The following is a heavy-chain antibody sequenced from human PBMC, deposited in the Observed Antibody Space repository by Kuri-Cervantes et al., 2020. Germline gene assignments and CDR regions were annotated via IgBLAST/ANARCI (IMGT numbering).Heavy chain of an antibody. D-gene: IGHD4-11*01. J-gene: IGHJ4*02. CDR3: ARASFYSNYRFDY. V-gene: IGHV1-2*02. CDR2: INSNSGGT. Sequence: ASVKVSCKASGYTFTRHGINWVRQAPGQGLEWMGWINSNSGGTNYAQKFQGRVTMTRDTSISTAYMEMSRLTSDDTAVYYCARASFYSNYRFDYWGQGTLVTVSS. CDR1: GYTFTRHG.